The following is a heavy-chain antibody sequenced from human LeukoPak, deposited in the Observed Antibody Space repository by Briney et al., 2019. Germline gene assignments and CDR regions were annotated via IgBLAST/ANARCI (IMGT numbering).Heavy chain of an antibody. CDR3: ARHREYDYVWGSYRGTKNWFDP. CDR1: GGSFSGYY. D-gene: IGHD3-16*02. CDR2: INHSGSH. J-gene: IGHJ5*02. V-gene: IGHV4-34*01. Sequence: SETLSLTCAVYGGSFSGYYWSWIRQPPGKGLEWIGEINHSGSHNYNPSLKSRVTISVDPSKNQFSLKLSSVTAADTAVYYCARHREYDYVWGSYRGTKNWFDPWGQGTLVTVSS.